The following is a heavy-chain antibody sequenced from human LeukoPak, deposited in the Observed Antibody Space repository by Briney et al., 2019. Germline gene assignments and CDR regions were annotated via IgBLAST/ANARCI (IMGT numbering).Heavy chain of an antibody. J-gene: IGHJ5*02. CDR2: ISYDGSNK. D-gene: IGHD2/OR15-2a*01. Sequence: GGSLRLSCAASGFTFSSYAIHWVRQAPGKGLEWVAVISYDGSNKYYADSVKGRFTISRDNSKNTLYLQMNSLRAEDTAVYYCAKGFLSWFDPWGQGTLVTVSS. CDR3: AKGFLSWFDP. CDR1: GFTFSSYA. V-gene: IGHV3-30*04.